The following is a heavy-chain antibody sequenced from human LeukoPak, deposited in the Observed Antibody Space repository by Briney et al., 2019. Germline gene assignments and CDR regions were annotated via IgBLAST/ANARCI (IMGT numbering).Heavy chain of an antibody. V-gene: IGHV4-34*01. J-gene: IGHJ4*02. D-gene: IGHD5-18*01. CDR2: INHSGST. Sequence: ASETLSLTCAVYGGSFSGYYWSWIRQPPGKGLEWIGQINHSGSTNYNPSLKSRVTISVDTSKNQFSLKLSSVTAADTAVYYCARGQDTAMVQYYFDYWGQGTLVTVSS. CDR3: ARGQDTAMVQYYFDY. CDR1: GGSFSGYY.